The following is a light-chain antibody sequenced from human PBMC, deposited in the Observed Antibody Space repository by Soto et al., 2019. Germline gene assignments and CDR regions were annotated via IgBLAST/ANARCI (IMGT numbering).Light chain of an antibody. CDR1: QSVGSS. Sequence: EIVMTQSPATLSVSPGEGVTLSCRARQSVGSSLAWYQQRPGQAPRLLIYDAFIRATGIPARFSGSESGTDFTLTISSLEPEDFAVYYCQQRSNWPLTFGQGTRLEIK. J-gene: IGKJ5*01. CDR2: DAF. V-gene: IGKV3-11*01. CDR3: QQRSNWPLT.